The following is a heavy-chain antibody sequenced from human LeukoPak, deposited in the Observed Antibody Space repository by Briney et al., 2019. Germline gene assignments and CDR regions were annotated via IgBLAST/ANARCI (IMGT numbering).Heavy chain of an antibody. J-gene: IGHJ3*02. CDR1: GGSISSGGYS. D-gene: IGHD3-22*01. CDR3: ARAPPHYYDSSGYRGGDAFDI. Sequence: SETLSLTCAISGGSISSGGYSWSWIRQPPGKGLEWIGYIYHSGSTYYNPSLKSRVTISVDRSKNQFSLKLSSVTAADTAVYYCARAPPHYYDSSGYRGGDAFDIWGQGTMVTVSS. V-gene: IGHV4-30-2*01. CDR2: IYHSGST.